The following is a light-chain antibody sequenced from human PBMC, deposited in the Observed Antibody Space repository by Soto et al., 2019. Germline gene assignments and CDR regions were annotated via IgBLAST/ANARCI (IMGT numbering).Light chain of an antibody. CDR3: QSYDSSRSAPYV. V-gene: IGLV1-40*01. CDR2: GNS. J-gene: IGLJ1*01. CDR1: SSKNGAGYD. Sequence: QSVLTQPPSVSGAPGQRVTISCTGSSSKNGAGYDVHWYQQLPGTAPKLLIYGNSNRPSGVPDRFSGSKSGTSASLAITGLQAEDEADYYCQSYDSSRSAPYVFGTGTKATVL.